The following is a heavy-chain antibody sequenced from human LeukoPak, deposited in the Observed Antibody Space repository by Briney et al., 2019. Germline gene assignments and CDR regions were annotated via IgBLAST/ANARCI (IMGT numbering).Heavy chain of an antibody. Sequence: PSETLSLTCTVSGASISSYYWSWIRQPPGKGLERMGYIYYSRSTKYNPSLESRVTMSVDTSKNQFSLNLSSETAADTAVYYCARGAGWYDYWGQGTLVIVSS. D-gene: IGHD6-19*01. CDR3: ARGAGWYDY. CDR1: GASISSYY. V-gene: IGHV4-59*01. CDR2: IYYSRST. J-gene: IGHJ4*02.